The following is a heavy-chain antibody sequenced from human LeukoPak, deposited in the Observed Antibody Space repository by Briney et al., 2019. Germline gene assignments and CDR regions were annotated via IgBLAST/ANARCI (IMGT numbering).Heavy chain of an antibody. J-gene: IGHJ3*02. CDR1: GYTFTSYA. V-gene: IGHV1-3*03. D-gene: IGHD2-15*01. Sequence: ASVKASCKASGYTFTSYAMHWGRQAPGQRLEWMGWINAGNGNTKYSQEFQGRVTITRDTSASTAYMELSSLRSEDTAVYYCATALPGSQLEVVVATIDAFDIWGQGTMVTVSS. CDR3: ATALPGSQLEVVVATIDAFDI. CDR2: INAGNGNT.